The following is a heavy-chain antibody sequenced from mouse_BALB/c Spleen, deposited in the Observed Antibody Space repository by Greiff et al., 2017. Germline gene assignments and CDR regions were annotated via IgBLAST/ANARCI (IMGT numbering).Heavy chain of an antibody. CDR3: ARILYVNLYYFDY. D-gene: IGHD2-10*02. CDR1: GFTFSSYA. CDR2: ISSGGSYT. Sequence: EVKLVESGGGLVKPGGSLKFSCAASGFTFSSYALSWVRQSPEKRLEWVAEISSGGSYTYYPDTVTGRFTISRDNAKNTLYLEMSSLRSEDTAMYYCARILYVNLYYFDYWGQGTPLTVSS. J-gene: IGHJ2*01. V-gene: IGHV5-9-4*01.